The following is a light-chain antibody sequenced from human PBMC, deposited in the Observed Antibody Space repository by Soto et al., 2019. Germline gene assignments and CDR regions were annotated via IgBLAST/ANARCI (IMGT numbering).Light chain of an antibody. CDR2: EGS. J-gene: IGLJ1*01. Sequence: QSVLTQPASVSGSPGQSITISCTGTSSDVGSYNLVSWYQQHPGKAPKLMIYEGSKRPSGVSNSFSGSKSGNTASLTIYGLQAEDEADYYCCSYAGSSTYVFGTVTTVTVL. CDR3: CSYAGSSTYV. V-gene: IGLV2-23*01. CDR1: SSDVGSYNL.